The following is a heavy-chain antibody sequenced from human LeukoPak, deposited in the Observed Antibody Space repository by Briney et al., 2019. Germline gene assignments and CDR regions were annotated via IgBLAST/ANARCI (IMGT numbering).Heavy chain of an antibody. CDR3: ARERVAVAGTKDYYYYGMDV. D-gene: IGHD6-19*01. J-gene: IGHJ6*02. V-gene: IGHV3-33*01. Sequence: GGSLRLSCAASGFTFSSYGMHWVRQAPGKGLEWVAVIWYDGSNKYYADSVKGRFTISGDNSKNTLYLQMNSLRAEDTAVYYCARERVAVAGTKDYYYYGMDVWGQGTTVTVSS. CDR1: GFTFSSYG. CDR2: IWYDGSNK.